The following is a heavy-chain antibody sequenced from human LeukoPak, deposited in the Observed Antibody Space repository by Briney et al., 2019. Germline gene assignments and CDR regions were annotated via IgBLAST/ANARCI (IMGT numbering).Heavy chain of an antibody. CDR1: GFTFDIYA. J-gene: IGHJ5*02. V-gene: IGHV3-23*01. D-gene: IGHD4-17*01. CDR3: AKESTVTPGNVNWFDT. CDR2: ISGSGGST. Sequence: GGSLRLSCAASGFTFDIYAMSWVRQAPGKGLEWVSGISGSGGSTYYADSVKGRFTVSRDNSKNTLYLHMNSLRVEDTDVYYCAKESTVTPGNVNWFDTWGQGALVTVSS.